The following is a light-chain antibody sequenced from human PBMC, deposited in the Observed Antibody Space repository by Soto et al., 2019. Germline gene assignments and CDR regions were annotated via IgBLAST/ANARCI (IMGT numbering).Light chain of an antibody. J-gene: IGKJ4*01. V-gene: IGKV1-39*01. Sequence: DIQMTQSPSSLSASVGDRVTITCRASQNIINFLNWYQQRPGKAPKLLIYAASSLHSGVPSRFSGSGSGTDFTLTISSLQPEDFATYYCQHSYSTPPTFGGGPKVEIK. CDR2: AAS. CDR3: QHSYSTPPT. CDR1: QNIINF.